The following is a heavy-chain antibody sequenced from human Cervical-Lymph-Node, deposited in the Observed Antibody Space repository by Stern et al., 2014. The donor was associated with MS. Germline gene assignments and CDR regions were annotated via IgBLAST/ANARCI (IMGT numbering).Heavy chain of an antibody. J-gene: IGHJ4*02. Sequence: QVQLQESGPGLVKPSQTLSLTCTVSGGSLTSGTHYWSWIRQPAGKGLEXMGRIYASGATNYNPYLQSRVTMSVDTSKNHSSLKLSSVTAADTAVYYCARLKGDYPLYYLDYWGQGTLVTVSS. CDR2: IYASGAT. CDR3: ARLKGDYPLYYLDY. D-gene: IGHD4-17*01. CDR1: GGSLTSGTHY. V-gene: IGHV4-61*02.